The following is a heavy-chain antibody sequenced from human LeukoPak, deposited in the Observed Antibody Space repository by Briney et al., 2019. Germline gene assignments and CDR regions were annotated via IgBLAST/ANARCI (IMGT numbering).Heavy chain of an antibody. J-gene: IGHJ4*02. D-gene: IGHD2-2*02. V-gene: IGHV4-30-2*01. CDR2: IYHSGST. CDR1: GGSISSGGYY. Sequence: SETLSLTCTVSGGSISSGGYYWSWIRQPPGKGLEWIGYIYHSGSTYYNPSLKSRVTISVDRSKNQFSLKLSSVTAADTAVYYCAREVVGYCSSTSCYTKIAAAGYFDYWGQGTLVTVSS. CDR3: AREVVGYCSSTSCYTKIAAAGYFDY.